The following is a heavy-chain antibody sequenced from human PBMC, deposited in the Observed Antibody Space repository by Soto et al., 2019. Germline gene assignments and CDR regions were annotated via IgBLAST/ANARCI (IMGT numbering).Heavy chain of an antibody. V-gene: IGHV3-23*01. Sequence: GGSLRLSCAASGFTFSSYAMSWVRQAPGKGLEWVSAISGSGGSTYYADSVKGRFTISRDNSKNTLYLQMNSLRAEDTAVYYCAKDHRITIFGVVIITFGGALDVWGKGTTVTVSS. CDR3: AKDHRITIFGVVIITFGGALDV. J-gene: IGHJ6*04. CDR2: ISGSGGST. CDR1: GFTFSSYA. D-gene: IGHD3-3*01.